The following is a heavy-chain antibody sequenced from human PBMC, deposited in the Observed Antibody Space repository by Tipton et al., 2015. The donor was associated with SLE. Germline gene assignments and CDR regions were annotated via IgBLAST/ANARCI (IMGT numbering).Heavy chain of an antibody. CDR3: ARDEYRYDATGYHLLGHFDF. V-gene: IGHV4-4*07. D-gene: IGHD3-22*01. CDR1: GGSISSYY. J-gene: IGHJ4*02. Sequence: TLSLTCTVSGGSISSYYWSWIRQPAGKGLEWIGRIFTSGSTNYNPSLKSRVSISVDTSKNQFSLRLGSVTAADTAVYYCARDEYRYDATGYHLLGHFDFWGQGTLVTVSS. CDR2: IFTSGST.